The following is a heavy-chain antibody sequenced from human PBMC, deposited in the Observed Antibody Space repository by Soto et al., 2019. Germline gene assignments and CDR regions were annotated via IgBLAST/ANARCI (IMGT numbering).Heavy chain of an antibody. CDR1: GFTFSSYW. CDR2: IKQDGSEK. J-gene: IGHJ5*02. V-gene: IGHV3-7*01. CDR3: ARTADPFGGVIAWFDP. Sequence: GGSLRLSCAASGFTFSSYWMSWVRQAPGKGLEWVANIKQDGSEKYYVDSVKGRFTISRDNAKNSLYLQMNSLRAEDTAVYYCARTADPFGGVIAWFDPWGQGTLVTVSS. D-gene: IGHD3-16*01.